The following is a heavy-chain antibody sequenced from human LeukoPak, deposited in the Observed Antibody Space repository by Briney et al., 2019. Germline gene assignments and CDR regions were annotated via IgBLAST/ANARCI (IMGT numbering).Heavy chain of an antibody. V-gene: IGHV3-43*02. J-gene: IGHJ4*02. Sequence: GGSLRLSCAASGFTFDDYAMHWVRQAPGKGLEWVSLISGDGGSTYYADSVKGRFTISRDNSKNSLYLQMNSLRAEDTAVYYCAREVGWFGVYYFDYWGQGTLVTVSS. CDR1: GFTFDDYA. CDR2: ISGDGGST. CDR3: AREVGWFGVYYFDY. D-gene: IGHD3-10*01.